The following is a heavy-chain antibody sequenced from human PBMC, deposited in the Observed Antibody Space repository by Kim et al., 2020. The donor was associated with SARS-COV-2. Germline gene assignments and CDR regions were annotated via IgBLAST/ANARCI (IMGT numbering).Heavy chain of an antibody. D-gene: IGHD3-10*01. Sequence: AQKFQGRVTMTRNTSISTAYMELSSLRSEDTAVYYCARTMVRGPNDAFDIWGQGTMVTVSS. J-gene: IGHJ3*02. V-gene: IGHV1-8*01. CDR3: ARTMVRGPNDAFDI.